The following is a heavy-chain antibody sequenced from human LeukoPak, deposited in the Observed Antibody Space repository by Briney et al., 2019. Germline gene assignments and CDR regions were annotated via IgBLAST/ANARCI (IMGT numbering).Heavy chain of an antibody. CDR2: IKSKGNTYAT. V-gene: IGHV3-73*01. J-gene: IGHJ4*02. CDR3: TRVGPTTADY. Sequence: GGSLRLSCAASGFTFSGSTMHWVRQASGKGLEWVGRIKSKGNTYATAYAASVKGRFTISRDDSKNMAYLQMNNLKTEDTAMYYCTRVGPTTADYWGQGTLVIVSS. D-gene: IGHD5-12*01. CDR1: GFTFSGST.